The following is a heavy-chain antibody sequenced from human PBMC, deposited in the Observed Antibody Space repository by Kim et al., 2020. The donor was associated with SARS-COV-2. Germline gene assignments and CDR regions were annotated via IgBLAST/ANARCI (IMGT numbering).Heavy chain of an antibody. V-gene: IGHV3-48*01. Sequence: GGSLRLSCSASGFTFSNYNMNWVRQAPGKGLEWVSFISSSSRTIYYEDSVKGRFTISRDNAENSLFLQMNGLRAEDAALYYCSTVLSKDSNYWGQGTLV. D-gene: IGHD2-15*01. CDR1: GFTFSNYN. CDR3: STVLSKDSNY. CDR2: ISSSSRTI. J-gene: IGHJ4*02.